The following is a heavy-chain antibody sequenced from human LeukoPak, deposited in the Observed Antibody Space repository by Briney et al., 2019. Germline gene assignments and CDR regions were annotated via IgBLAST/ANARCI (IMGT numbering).Heavy chain of an antibody. CDR3: VRDFDWGPDY. V-gene: IGHV1-2*02. CDR1: GFTFTDHY. CDR2: INGKSGAT. Sequence: GASVTVSCKASGFTFTDHYLHWVRQVPGQGLEWMGWINGKSGATFYAQKFQDRITVTRDTSISTMYLEVNRLTTDDPAVYYCVRDFDWGPDYWGQGTLVAVSS. J-gene: IGHJ4*02. D-gene: IGHD3-9*01.